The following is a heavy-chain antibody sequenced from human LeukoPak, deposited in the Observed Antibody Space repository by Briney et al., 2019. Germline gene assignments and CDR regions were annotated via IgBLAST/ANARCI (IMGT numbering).Heavy chain of an antibody. Sequence: PGGSLRLSCAASGFTFSSYGMHWVRQAPGKGLEWVAAVSDDGSNKYYADSVKGRFTISRDNSKDTLYLQMDSLRAEDTAVYFCAKDRCRLGDCYFDYWGQGTLDTVSS. CDR1: GFTFSSYG. J-gene: IGHJ4*02. CDR3: AKDRCRLGDCYFDY. CDR2: VSDDGSNK. V-gene: IGHV3-30*18. D-gene: IGHD2-21*02.